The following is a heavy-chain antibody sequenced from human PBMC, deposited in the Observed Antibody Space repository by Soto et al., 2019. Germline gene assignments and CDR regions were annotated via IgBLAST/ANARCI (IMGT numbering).Heavy chain of an antibody. D-gene: IGHD3-10*01. CDR1: GGFISYINNHY. CDR3: ARQGFGVLHGLVDV. CDR2: ISDIAYT. V-gene: IGHV4-61*05. J-gene: IGHJ6*02. Sequence: PSETLSLTCTVSGGFISYINNHYCSWLRLPPGKGLEWIGYISDIAYTSYNPSLKGRVSISVDTSKNQFSLTLTSVTAADTAVYYCARQGFGVLHGLVDVWGQGTTVT.